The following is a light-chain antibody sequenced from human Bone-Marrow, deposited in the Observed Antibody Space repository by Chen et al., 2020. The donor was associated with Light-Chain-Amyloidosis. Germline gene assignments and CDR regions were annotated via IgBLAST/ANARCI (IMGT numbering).Light chain of an antibody. V-gene: IGLV2-23*01. J-gene: IGLJ2*01. CDR3: CSYAGSSTHVV. CDR2: EGS. CDR1: SSDVGSYNL. Sequence: QSALTQPASVSGSPGQSITISCTGTSSDVGSYNLVSWYQQHPGKAPKLMIYEGSKRPSGVSNRFSGSTSGNTASLTISGLQAEDEADYYCCSYAGSSTHVVFGGGTKLTGL.